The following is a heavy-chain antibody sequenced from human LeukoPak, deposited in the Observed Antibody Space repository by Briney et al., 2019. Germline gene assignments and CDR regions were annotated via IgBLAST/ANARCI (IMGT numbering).Heavy chain of an antibody. CDR3: ARDALEGGWLSWFDP. D-gene: IGHD6-19*01. CDR1: GGSVSSSDYY. CDR2: IYDSGRT. J-gene: IGHJ5*02. Sequence: SETLSLTCTVSGGSVSSSDYYWGWIRQPPGKGLEWIGSIYDSGRTYYNPSLESRLTISVDTSKNQFSLKLSSVTAADTAVYYCARDALEGGWLSWFDPWGQGTLVTVSS. V-gene: IGHV4-39*07.